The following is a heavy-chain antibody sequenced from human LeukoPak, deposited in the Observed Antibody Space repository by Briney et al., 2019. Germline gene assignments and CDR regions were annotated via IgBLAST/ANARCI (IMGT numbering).Heavy chain of an antibody. J-gene: IGHJ5*02. CDR2: IYYSGNT. CDR3: AREYYDILTGSQHHNWFDP. Sequence: PSETLSLTCTVSGGSISSYYWSWIRQPPGKGLEWIGYIYYSGNTNSNPSLKSRVTISVDTSKNQFSLKLSSVTPADTAVYYCAREYYDILTGSQHHNWFDPWGQGTLVTVSS. CDR1: GGSISSYY. V-gene: IGHV4-59*01. D-gene: IGHD3-9*01.